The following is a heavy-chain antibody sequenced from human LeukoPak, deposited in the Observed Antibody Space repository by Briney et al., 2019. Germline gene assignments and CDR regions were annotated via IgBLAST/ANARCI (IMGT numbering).Heavy chain of an antibody. Sequence: SVNVSCKASGGTFSSYAISWVRQAPGQGLEWMGGIIPIFGTANYAQKFQGRVTITADESTSTAYMELSSLRSEDTAVYYCARAPSIAAPGGLPSFDYWGQGTLVTVSS. CDR3: ARAPSIAAPGGLPSFDY. J-gene: IGHJ4*02. CDR2: IIPIFGTA. CDR1: GGTFSSYA. V-gene: IGHV1-69*13. D-gene: IGHD6-6*01.